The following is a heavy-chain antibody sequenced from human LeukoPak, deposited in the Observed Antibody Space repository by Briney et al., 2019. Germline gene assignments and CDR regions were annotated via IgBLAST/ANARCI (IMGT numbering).Heavy chain of an antibody. CDR1: GGSISSGSYY. J-gene: IGHJ3*02. V-gene: IGHV4-61*02. D-gene: IGHD2-2*01. CDR3: ARGGGGYCSSTSCYDAFDI. CDR2: IYTSGST. Sequence: SETLSLTCTVSGGSISSGSYYWSWIRQPAGKGLEWIGRIYTSGSTNYNPSLKSRVTISVDTSKNQFSLKLSSVTAADTAVYYCARGGGGYCSSTSCYDAFDIWGQGTMVTVSS.